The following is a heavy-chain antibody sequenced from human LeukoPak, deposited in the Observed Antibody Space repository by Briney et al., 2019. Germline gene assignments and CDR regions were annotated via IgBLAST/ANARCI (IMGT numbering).Heavy chain of an antibody. CDR3: AREVYRSERWFDP. D-gene: IGHD2-15*01. CDR2: IYYSGST. V-gene: IGHV4-59*01. CDR1: GGSISIYY. Sequence: SETLSLTCTVSGGSISIYYWSWIRQPPGKGLEGIGYIYYSGSTNYNPSLKSRVTISVDTSKNQFSLKLSSVTAADTAVYYCAREVYRSERWFDPGGQGTLVTVSP. J-gene: IGHJ5*02.